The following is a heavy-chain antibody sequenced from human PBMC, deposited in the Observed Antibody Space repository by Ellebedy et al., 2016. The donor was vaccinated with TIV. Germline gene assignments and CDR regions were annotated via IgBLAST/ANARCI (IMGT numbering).Heavy chain of an antibody. CDR2: ITGTSDYI. CDR3: ARDRGGISGGVDY. Sequence: PGGSLRLSCVVSGFTFSSYAMTRVRQAPGRGLEWVSSITGTSDYIYYADSVKGRFTISRDNAKNSLYLQLNSLSAEDTAVYYCARDRGGISGGVDYWGQGTLVTVSS. V-gene: IGHV3-21*01. CDR1: GFTFSSYA. J-gene: IGHJ4*02. D-gene: IGHD2-8*02.